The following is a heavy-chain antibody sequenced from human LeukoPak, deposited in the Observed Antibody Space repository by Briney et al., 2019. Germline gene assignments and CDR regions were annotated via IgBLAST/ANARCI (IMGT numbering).Heavy chain of an antibody. V-gene: IGHV3-7*01. CDR3: ARDHPSRYYDSSGYYYN. J-gene: IGHJ4*02. CDR2: IKQDGSEK. Sequence: GGSLRLSCAASGFTFSSYWMSWVRRAPGKGLEWVANIKQDGSEKYYVDSVKGRFTISRDNAKNSLYLQMNSLRAEDTAVYYCARDHPSRYYDSSGYYYNWGQGTLVTVSS. CDR1: GFTFSSYW. D-gene: IGHD3-22*01.